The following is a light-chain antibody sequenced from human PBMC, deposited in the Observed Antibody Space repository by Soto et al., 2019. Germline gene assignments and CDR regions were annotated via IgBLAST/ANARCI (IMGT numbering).Light chain of an antibody. CDR1: QSVSSN. Sequence: EIVMTQSPATLSVSPGERATLSCRASQSVSSNLAWYQQKPGQAPKVLIYGASTRATGIPVRFSGSGSGTECTLTISSLQSEDVAVYYCQQYNNWPRWTFGQGTKVEIK. V-gene: IGKV3-15*01. CDR3: QQYNNWPRWT. J-gene: IGKJ1*01. CDR2: GAS.